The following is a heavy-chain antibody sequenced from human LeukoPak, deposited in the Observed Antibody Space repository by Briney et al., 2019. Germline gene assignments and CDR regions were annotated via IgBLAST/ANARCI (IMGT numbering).Heavy chain of an antibody. CDR2: ISYDGTTK. V-gene: IGHV3-30*18. D-gene: IGHD1-26*01. CDR1: GLSFSSYG. CDR3: AKRSGFPSAGPTTLDY. J-gene: IGHJ4*02. Sequence: GGSLRLSCAASGLSFSSYGMHWVRQAPGEGREWVAVISYDGTTKYYADSVKGRFTVSRDNSKNTLDLQMNSLRAEDTAVYYCAKRSGFPSAGPTTLDYWGQGTLVTVSS.